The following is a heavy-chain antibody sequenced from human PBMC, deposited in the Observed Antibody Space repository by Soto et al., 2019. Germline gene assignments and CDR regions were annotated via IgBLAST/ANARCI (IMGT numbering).Heavy chain of an antibody. CDR2: MFHSGST. CDR3: ARGHIVVVPTVGWFDP. J-gene: IGHJ5*02. Sequence: ETLSLTFAVAGDFISSGYYWGWILHPPGKGLEWIGSMFHSGSTHYNPSLKSRVTISVDTSKNHFSLRLSSVTASDTAVYYCARGHIVVVPTVGWFDPWGQGTLVTVSS. CDR1: GDFISSGYY. V-gene: IGHV4-38-2*01. D-gene: IGHD2-2*01.